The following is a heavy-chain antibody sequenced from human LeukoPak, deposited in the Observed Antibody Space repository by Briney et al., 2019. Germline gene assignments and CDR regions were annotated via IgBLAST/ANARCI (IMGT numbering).Heavy chain of an antibody. Sequence: PSETLSLTCAVYGGSFSGYYWSWIRQPPGKGLEWIGEINHSGSTNYNPSLKGRVTISVDTSKNQFSLKLSSVTAADTAVYYCARQTVTSPFEYWGQGTLVTVSS. CDR2: INHSGST. CDR1: GGSFSGYY. V-gene: IGHV4-34*01. D-gene: IGHD4-17*01. J-gene: IGHJ4*02. CDR3: ARQTVTSPFEY.